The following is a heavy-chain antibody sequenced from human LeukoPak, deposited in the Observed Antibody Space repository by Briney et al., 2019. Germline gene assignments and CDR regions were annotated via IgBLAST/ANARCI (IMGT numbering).Heavy chain of an antibody. D-gene: IGHD3-3*01. Sequence: PGGSLRLPCAASGFTFSSYSMNWVRQAPGKGLEWVSSISSSSSYIYYADSVKGRFTISRDNAKNSLYLQMNSLRAEDTAVYYCARGGLLERLLVDYWGQGTLVTVSS. V-gene: IGHV3-21*01. J-gene: IGHJ4*02. CDR1: GFTFSSYS. CDR2: ISSSSSYI. CDR3: ARGGLLERLLVDY.